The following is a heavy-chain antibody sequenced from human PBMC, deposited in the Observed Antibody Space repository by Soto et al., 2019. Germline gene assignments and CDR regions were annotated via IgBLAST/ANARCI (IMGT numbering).Heavy chain of an antibody. V-gene: IGHV4-30-2*01. CDR1: GGSISSGGYS. J-gene: IGHJ6*02. CDR3: ARSPPRSYYYGMDV. Sequence: SETLSLTCAVSGGSISSGGYSWSWIRQPPGKGLEWIGYTYHSGSTYYNPSLKSRVTISVDRSKNQFSLKLSSVTAADTAVYYCARSPPRSYYYGMDVWGQGTTVTVSS. CDR2: TYHSGST.